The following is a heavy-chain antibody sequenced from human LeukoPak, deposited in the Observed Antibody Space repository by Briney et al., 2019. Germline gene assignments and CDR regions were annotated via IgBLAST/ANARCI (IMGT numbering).Heavy chain of an antibody. Sequence: PGGSLRLSCAASGFTFNIYSMTWVRQAPGKGREWVSSIGSSSENIYYADSVRGRFTISRDNAKNSLFLQMSSLRAEDTAVYYCARWTTLTTKALDYWGQGTLVTVS. D-gene: IGHD4-17*01. CDR2: IGSSSENI. J-gene: IGHJ4*02. V-gene: IGHV3-21*01. CDR3: ARWTTLTTKALDY. CDR1: GFTFNIYS.